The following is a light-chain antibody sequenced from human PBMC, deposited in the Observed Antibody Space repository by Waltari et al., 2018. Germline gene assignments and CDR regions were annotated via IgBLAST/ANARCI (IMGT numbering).Light chain of an antibody. J-gene: IGLJ1*01. CDR1: SSDVGGYDY. V-gene: IGLV2-11*01. CDR3: CSYAGSYRYV. Sequence: QSALTQPRSVSGSPGQSVTIPCTGASSDVGGYDYVPWYQQHPGKAPKLMIYDVSKRPSGVPARFSGYKSGNAASLTISGLQAEDEADYYCCSYAGSYRYVFGTGTKVTVL. CDR2: DVS.